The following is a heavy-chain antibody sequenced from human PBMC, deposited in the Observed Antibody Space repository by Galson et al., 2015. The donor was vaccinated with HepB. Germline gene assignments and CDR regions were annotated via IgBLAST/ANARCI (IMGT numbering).Heavy chain of an antibody. D-gene: IGHD3-16*02. CDR2: ISGSGGST. V-gene: IGHV3-23*01. CDR3: AKSDGFGGIIDFDY. J-gene: IGHJ4*02. Sequence: VRQAPGKGLEWVSVISGSGGSTYYADSVKGRFTISRDNSKNTVSLQMNSLRAEDTAVYYCAKSDGFGGIIDFDYWGQGTLVTVSS.